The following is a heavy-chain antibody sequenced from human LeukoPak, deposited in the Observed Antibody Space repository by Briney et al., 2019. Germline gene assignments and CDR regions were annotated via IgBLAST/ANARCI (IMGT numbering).Heavy chain of an antibody. V-gene: IGHV3-53*01. D-gene: IGHD2-2*03. CDR2: IYSGGRT. CDR3: ARGVGYCSSTSCEDAFDI. J-gene: IGHJ3*02. CDR1: GFTVSSNY. Sequence: GGSLRLSCAASGFTVSSNYMSWVRQAPGKGLECVSVIYSGGRTYYADSVKGRFTISRDNSRNTLFLQMNSLRAEDTAVYYCARGVGYCSSTSCEDAFDIWGQGTMVTVSS.